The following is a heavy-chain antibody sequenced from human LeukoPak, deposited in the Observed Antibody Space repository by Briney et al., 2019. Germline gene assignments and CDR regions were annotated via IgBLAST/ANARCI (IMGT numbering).Heavy chain of an antibody. V-gene: IGHV3-7*01. J-gene: IGHJ5*02. Sequence: GGSLRLSCAASGCTPSSYWMTWVRQAPGKGLEWVANINQDGHAQYYVQSVRGRFTISRDNAKSSLYLQMNSLSVEDTGVYYCARNSYGSGSHDHWGQGTLVTVSS. CDR1: GCTPSSYW. D-gene: IGHD3-10*01. CDR2: INQDGHAQ. CDR3: ARNSYGSGSHDH.